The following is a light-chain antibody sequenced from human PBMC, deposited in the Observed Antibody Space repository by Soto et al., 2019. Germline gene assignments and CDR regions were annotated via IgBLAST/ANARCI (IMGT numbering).Light chain of an antibody. V-gene: IGLV4-69*02. CDR2: LNGDGSH. Sequence: QLVLTQSPSASASLGASVKLTCSLSSGHSTYDIAWYQQQPEKGPRYLMRLNGDGSHSKGDGIPDRFSGSSSGAERYLTISSLQSEDEADYYCQTWGTGIQVVFGGGTKLTV. CDR1: SGHSTYD. CDR3: QTWGTGIQVV. J-gene: IGLJ2*01.